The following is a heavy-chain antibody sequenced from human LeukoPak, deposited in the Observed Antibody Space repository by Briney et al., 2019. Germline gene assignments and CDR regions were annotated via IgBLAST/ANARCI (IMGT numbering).Heavy chain of an antibody. CDR3: AKDIAVVRYYFDY. CDR1: GFTFSSYG. V-gene: IGHV3-30*02. J-gene: IGHJ4*02. D-gene: IGHD3-22*01. Sequence: GGSLRLSCAASGFTFSSYGMHWVRQAPGKGLEWVAFIRYDGINKYYADSVKGRFTISRDNSKNTLYLQMNSLRAEDTAVYYCAKDIAVVRYYFDYWGQGTLVTVSS. CDR2: IRYDGINK.